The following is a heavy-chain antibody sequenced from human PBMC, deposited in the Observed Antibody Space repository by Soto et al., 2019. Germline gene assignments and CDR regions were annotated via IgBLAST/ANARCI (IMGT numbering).Heavy chain of an antibody. V-gene: IGHV5-51*01. CDR1: GYTFTNYW. D-gene: IGHD6-25*01. CDR2: IYVGDSDT. J-gene: IGHJ4*02. Sequence: GESLKISCKASGYTFTNYWIGWVRQMPGKGLEWMGIIYVGDSDTRYSPSFQGQVTISADKSVTTAYLQWSSLKASDSAMYYCARIQEGGAAIGHYWGQGTLVTVSS. CDR3: ARIQEGGAAIGHY.